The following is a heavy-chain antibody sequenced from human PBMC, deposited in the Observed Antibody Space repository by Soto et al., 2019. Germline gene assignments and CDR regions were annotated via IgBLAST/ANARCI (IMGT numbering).Heavy chain of an antibody. D-gene: IGHD3-22*01. J-gene: IGHJ3*02. CDR2: IDPSDSYT. V-gene: IGHV5-10-1*01. CDR1: GYSFTSYW. CDR3: ASAYYYDSSGYYYVVRAFDI. Sequence: PGESLKISCKGSGYSFTSYWISWVRQMPGKGLEWMGRIDPSDSYTNYSPSFQGHVTISADKSISTAYLQWSSLKASDTAMYYCASAYYYDSSGYYYVVRAFDIWGQGTMVTVSS.